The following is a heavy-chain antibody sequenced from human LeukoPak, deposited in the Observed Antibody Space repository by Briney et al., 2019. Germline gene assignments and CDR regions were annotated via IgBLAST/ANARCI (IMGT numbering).Heavy chain of an antibody. J-gene: IGHJ4*02. CDR3: ARWGLVGATWYFDY. V-gene: IGHV1-18*01. CDR2: ISAYNGNT. CDR1: GYTFTSYG. Sequence: ASVKVSCKASGYTFTSYGIGWVRQAPEQGLEWMGWISAYNGNTNYAQKLQGRVTMTTEKSTSTAYMELRSLRSDDTAVYYCARWGLVGATWYFDYWGQGTLVTVSS. D-gene: IGHD1-26*01.